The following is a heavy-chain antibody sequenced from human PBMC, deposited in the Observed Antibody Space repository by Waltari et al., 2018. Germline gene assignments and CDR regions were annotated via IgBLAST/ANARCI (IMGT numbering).Heavy chain of an antibody. CDR1: GYTFTGYY. Sequence: QVQLVQAGAEVKKPEASVKVSCKASGYTFTGYYMQWVRQAPGQGLEWMGRINPNSGGTNYAQKFQGRVTMTRDTSISTAYMELSRLRSDDTAVYYCARDNRRIAAAGTPHYWGQGTLVTVSS. CDR3: ARDNRRIAAAGTPHY. V-gene: IGHV1-2*06. J-gene: IGHJ4*02. CDR2: INPNSGGT. D-gene: IGHD6-13*01.